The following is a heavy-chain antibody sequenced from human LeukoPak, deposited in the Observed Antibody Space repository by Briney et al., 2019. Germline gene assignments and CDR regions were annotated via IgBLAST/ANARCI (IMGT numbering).Heavy chain of an antibody. J-gene: IGHJ4*02. V-gene: IGHV3-64*01. D-gene: IGHD4-17*01. Sequence: GGSLRLSCAATGFTFSSYAMHWVRQAPGKGLEYVSAISSNGGSTYYANSVKGRFTISRDNSKNTLYLQMGSLRAEDMAVYYCARDPSYGDYRFFDYWGQGTLVTVSS. CDR2: ISSNGGST. CDR1: GFTFSSYA. CDR3: ARDPSYGDYRFFDY.